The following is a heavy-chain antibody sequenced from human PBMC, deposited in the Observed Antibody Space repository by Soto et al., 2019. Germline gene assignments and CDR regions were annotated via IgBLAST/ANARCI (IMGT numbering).Heavy chain of an antibody. D-gene: IGHD6-13*01. CDR3: AHRSIANWFDP. J-gene: IGHJ5*02. CDR1: GFSLSTSGVG. CDR2: IYWDDDK. V-gene: IGHV2-5*02. Sequence: QITLKESGPTLVKPTQTLTLTCTFSGFSLSTSGVGVGWIRQPPGKALEWLALIYWDDDKRYSLSLKSRLTITKYTSKNQVVLTMTNMDPVDTATYYCAHRSIANWFDPWGQGTLVTVSS.